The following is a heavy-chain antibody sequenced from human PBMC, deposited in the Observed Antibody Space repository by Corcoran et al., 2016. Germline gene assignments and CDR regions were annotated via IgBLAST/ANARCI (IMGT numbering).Heavy chain of an antibody. D-gene: IGHD2-21*02. CDR1: GFTISSYG. V-gene: IGHV3-33*01. CDR3: ARDADETETYWYFGL. Sequence: QVQLEESGGGVVQPGGSLRLYCAASGFTISSYGMHWARQAPGKGLEWVADIWARGNRKEYADPVQGRLTISRDTYKNTLYLEMNSLRADDTAVYYCARDADETETYWYFGLWGRCTLVAVSS. CDR2: IWARGNRK. J-gene: IGHJ2*01.